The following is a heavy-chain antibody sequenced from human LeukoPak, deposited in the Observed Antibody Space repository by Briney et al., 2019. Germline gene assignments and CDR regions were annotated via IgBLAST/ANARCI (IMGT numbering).Heavy chain of an antibody. CDR2: ISYDGSNK. V-gene: IGHV3-30-3*01. CDR1: GFTFSSYA. J-gene: IGHJ6*02. D-gene: IGHD3-3*01. Sequence: GRSLRLSCAASGFTFSSYAMHWVRQAPGKGLEWVAVISYDGSNKYYADSVKGRFTISRGNSQNTLYLQMNSLRAEDTAVYYCARGYCDFWSGYYGRAMDYYGMDVWGQGTTVTVSS. CDR3: ARGYCDFWSGYYGRAMDYYGMDV.